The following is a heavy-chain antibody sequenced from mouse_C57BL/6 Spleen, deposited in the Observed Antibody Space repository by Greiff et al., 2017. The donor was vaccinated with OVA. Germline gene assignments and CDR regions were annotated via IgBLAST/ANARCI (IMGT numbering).Heavy chain of an antibody. J-gene: IGHJ2*01. V-gene: IGHV3-6*01. Sequence: EVQLQESGPGLVKPSQSLSLTCSVTGYSITSGYYWNWIRQFPGNQLEWMDYISYDGSTNYNHSLKNRISITRDRSKNQFFLNLNSVTTEGTATYYGAREYYGSLDYWGQGTTLTVSS. CDR3: AREYYGSLDY. D-gene: IGHD1-1*01. CDR2: ISYDGST. CDR1: GYSITSGYY.